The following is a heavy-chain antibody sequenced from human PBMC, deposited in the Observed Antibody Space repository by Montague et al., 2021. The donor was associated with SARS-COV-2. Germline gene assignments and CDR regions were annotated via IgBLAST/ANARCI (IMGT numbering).Heavy chain of an antibody. CDR1: GFSFRSYA. CDR2: ISYTSGSA. J-gene: IGHJ4*02. CDR3: AKGVDASGSYRSTLGY. D-gene: IGHD3-10*01. V-gene: IGHV3-23*01. Sequence: RLSYSASGFSFRSYAMNWVRQAPGKGLEWVSGISYTSGSAYYADSVKGRFTISRDNSKNTVYLQMNSLRAEDTAVYYCAKGVDASGSYRSTLGYWGQGTLVTVSS.